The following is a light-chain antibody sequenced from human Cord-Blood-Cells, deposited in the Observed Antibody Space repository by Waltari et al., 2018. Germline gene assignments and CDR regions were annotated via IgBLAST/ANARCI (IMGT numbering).Light chain of an antibody. CDR1: QSVSSSY. CDR2: GAS. V-gene: IGKV3-20*01. CDR3: QQYGSSPPWT. Sequence: GERATLSCRASQSVSSSYLAWYQQKPGQAPRLLIYGASSRATGIPDRFSGSGSGTDFTLTISRLEPEDFAVYYCQQYGSSPPWTFGQGTKVEIK. J-gene: IGKJ1*01.